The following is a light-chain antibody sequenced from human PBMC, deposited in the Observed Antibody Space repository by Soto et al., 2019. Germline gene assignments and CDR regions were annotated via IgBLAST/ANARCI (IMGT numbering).Light chain of an antibody. V-gene: IGKV3-20*01. Sequence: EIVLTQSPGTLSLSPGERATLSCRASQSVSSSYLAWYQQKPRPPPRLLIYGASSRATGIPDRFSGSGSGTDFTLTISRLEPEDFAVYYCHQYDSSPLTFGGGTKVEIK. CDR1: QSVSSSY. CDR2: GAS. J-gene: IGKJ4*01. CDR3: HQYDSSPLT.